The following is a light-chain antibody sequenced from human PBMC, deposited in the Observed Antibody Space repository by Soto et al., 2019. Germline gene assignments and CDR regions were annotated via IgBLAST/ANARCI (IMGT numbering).Light chain of an antibody. Sequence: DIQMTQSPSTLSGSVGDRVTITCRASQTISSWLAWYQQKPGKAPKLLIYKASTLKSGVPSRFSGSGSGTEFTLPISSVQPDDFATYYCHHYNSYSEAFGQGTKVELK. CDR3: HHYNSYSEA. CDR1: QTISSW. J-gene: IGKJ1*01. V-gene: IGKV1-5*03. CDR2: KAS.